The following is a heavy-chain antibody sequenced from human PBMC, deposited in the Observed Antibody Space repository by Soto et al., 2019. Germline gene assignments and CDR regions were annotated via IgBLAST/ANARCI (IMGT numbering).Heavy chain of an antibody. V-gene: IGHV3-53*01. D-gene: IGHD1-26*01. J-gene: IGHJ4*02. Sequence: GGSLRLSCAASGFTVSSNYMSWVRQAPGKGLEWVSVIYSGGSTYYADSVKGRFTISRDNSKNTLYLQMNGLRAEDTAVYYCARWSGSYSRNRWGQGTLVTVSS. CDR1: GFTVSSNY. CDR2: IYSGGST. CDR3: ARWSGSYSRNR.